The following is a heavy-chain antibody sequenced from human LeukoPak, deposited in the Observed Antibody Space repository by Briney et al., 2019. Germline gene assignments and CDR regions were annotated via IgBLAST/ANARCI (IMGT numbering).Heavy chain of an antibody. Sequence: SETLSLTCAVYGGSFSGYYWSWIRQPPGKGLEWIGEINHSGSTNYNPSLKSRVTISVDTSKNQFSLKLSSVTAADTAVYYCARAGFRLGLDYWGQGTLVTVSS. V-gene: IGHV4-34*01. CDR3: ARAGFRLGLDY. CDR2: INHSGST. J-gene: IGHJ4*02. CDR1: GGSFSGYY. D-gene: IGHD4-11*01.